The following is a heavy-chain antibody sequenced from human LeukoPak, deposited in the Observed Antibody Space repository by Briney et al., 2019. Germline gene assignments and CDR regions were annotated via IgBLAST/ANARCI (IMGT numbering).Heavy chain of an antibody. CDR2: ISYDGSNK. D-gene: IGHD5-18*01. V-gene: IGHV3-30-3*01. J-gene: IGHJ4*02. CDR1: GFTFSSYA. CDR3: AQISVDTSRNRWSDFDS. Sequence: GGSLRLSCAASGFTFSSYAMHWVRQAPGKGLEWVAVISYDGSNKYYADSVKGRFTISRDNFKNMLYLQMNSLRAEDTAVYYCAQISVDTSRNRWSDFDSWGRGILVTVSS.